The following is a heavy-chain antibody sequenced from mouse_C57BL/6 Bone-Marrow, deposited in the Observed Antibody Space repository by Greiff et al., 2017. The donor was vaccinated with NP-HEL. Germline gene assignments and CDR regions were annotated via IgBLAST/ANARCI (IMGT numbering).Heavy chain of an antibody. CDR1: GFNIKDDY. CDR2: IDPENGDT. Sequence: EVHLVESGAELVRPGASVKLSCTASGFNIKDDYMHWVKQRPEQGLEWIGWIDPENGDTEYASKFQGKATITADTSSNTAYLQLSRLTSEDTAVYYCTTFRFITTVVASNYFDYWGQGTTLTVSS. D-gene: IGHD1-1*01. V-gene: IGHV14-4*01. CDR3: TTFRFITTVVASNYFDY. J-gene: IGHJ2*01.